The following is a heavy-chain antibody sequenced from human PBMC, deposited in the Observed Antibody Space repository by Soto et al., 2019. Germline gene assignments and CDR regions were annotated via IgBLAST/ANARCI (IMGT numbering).Heavy chain of an antibody. V-gene: IGHV4-34*01. J-gene: IGHJ6*02. Sequence: QVQLQQWGAGLLKPSETLSLTCAVYGGSFSGYYWSWIRQPPGKGLEWIGEINHSGSTNYNPSLKSRVTISVATSKNQFSLKLSSVTAAATAVYYCARGRRPGILTGYYRRDYYYGMDVWGQGTTVTVSS. CDR3: ARGRRPGILTGYYRRDYYYGMDV. CDR1: GGSFSGYY. D-gene: IGHD3-9*01. CDR2: INHSGST.